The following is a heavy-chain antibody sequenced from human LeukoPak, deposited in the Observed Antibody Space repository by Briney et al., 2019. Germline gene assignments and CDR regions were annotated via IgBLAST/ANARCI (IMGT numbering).Heavy chain of an antibody. V-gene: IGHV4-4*07. CDR1: GGSISRYH. Sequence: SETLSLTCTVSGGSISRYHWSWIRQPAGKGLEWIGRIYTSGSTNYNPSLKSRVTMSVDTSKNQFSLKLSSVTAADTAVYYCAREGDCSGGSCYGYWGQGTLVTVSS. J-gene: IGHJ4*02. CDR2: IYTSGST. CDR3: AREGDCSGGSCYGY. D-gene: IGHD2-15*01.